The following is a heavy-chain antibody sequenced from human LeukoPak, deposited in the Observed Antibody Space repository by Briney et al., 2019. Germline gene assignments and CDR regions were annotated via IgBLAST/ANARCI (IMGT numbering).Heavy chain of an antibody. CDR2: IDPSDSYT. CDR1: GYSFTSYW. Sequence: GESLKISCKGSGYSFTSYWISWVRQMPGKGLEWMGRIDPSDSYTNYSPSFQGHVTISADKSISTAYLQWSSLKASDTAMYYCAARREATIGQFDYWGQGTLVTVSS. D-gene: IGHD5-12*01. CDR3: AARREATIGQFDY. J-gene: IGHJ4*02. V-gene: IGHV5-10-1*01.